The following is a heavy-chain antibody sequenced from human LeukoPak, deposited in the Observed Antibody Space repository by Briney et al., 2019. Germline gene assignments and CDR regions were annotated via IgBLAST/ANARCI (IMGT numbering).Heavy chain of an antibody. D-gene: IGHD6-13*01. J-gene: IGHJ4*02. V-gene: IGHV3-30-3*01. Sequence: GGSLRLSCAASGFTFSSYAMHWVRQAPGKGLGWVAVISYDGSNKYYADSVKGRFTISRDNSKNTLYLQMNSLRAEDTAVYYCARVSAAGDYFDYWGQGTLVTVSS. CDR2: ISYDGSNK. CDR1: GFTFSSYA. CDR3: ARVSAAGDYFDY.